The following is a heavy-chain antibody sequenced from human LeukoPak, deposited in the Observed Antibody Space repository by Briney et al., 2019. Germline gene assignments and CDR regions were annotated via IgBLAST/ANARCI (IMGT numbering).Heavy chain of an antibody. CDR2: ISWNSGSI. V-gene: IGHV3-9*01. J-gene: IGHJ3*02. Sequence: PGGSLRLSCAASGFTFDDYAIHWVRQAPGKGLEWVSSISWNSGSIGYADSVKGRFTISRDNAKNSLYLQMNSLRAEDTALYHCARAGIYDILTGYSDAFDIWGQGTMVTVSS. CDR3: ARAGIYDILTGYSDAFDI. CDR1: GFTFDDYA. D-gene: IGHD3-9*01.